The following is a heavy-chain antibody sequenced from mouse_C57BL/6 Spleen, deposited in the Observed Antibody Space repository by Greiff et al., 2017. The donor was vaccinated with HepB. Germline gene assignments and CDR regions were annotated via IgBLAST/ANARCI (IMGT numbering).Heavy chain of an antibody. Sequence: DVQLQESGGGLVQPGGSLKLSCVASGFTFSNYWMNWVRQSPEKGLEWVAQIRLKSDNYATQYAESVKGRFTISRDDTKKNVYLQMNNLRDEDTGIYYCTYGYAGPYFDFWGQGTTLTVSS. J-gene: IGHJ2*01. V-gene: IGHV6-3*01. CDR3: TYGYAGPYFDF. D-gene: IGHD2-2*01. CDR2: IRLKSDNYAT. CDR1: GFTFSNYW.